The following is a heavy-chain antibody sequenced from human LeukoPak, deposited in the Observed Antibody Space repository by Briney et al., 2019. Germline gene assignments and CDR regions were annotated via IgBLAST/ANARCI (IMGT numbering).Heavy chain of an antibody. V-gene: IGHV3-21*01. J-gene: IGHJ4*02. D-gene: IGHD3-16*01. CDR3: ARERQVLSGYFDY. CDR2: ISSSSSYI. Sequence: GGSLRLSCAASGFTFSSFSRNWVRQAPGKGLEWVSSISSSSSYIYYADSVKGRFTISRDNAKNSLYLQMNSLRAEDTAVYYCARERQVLSGYFDYWGQGTLVTVSS. CDR1: GFTFSSFS.